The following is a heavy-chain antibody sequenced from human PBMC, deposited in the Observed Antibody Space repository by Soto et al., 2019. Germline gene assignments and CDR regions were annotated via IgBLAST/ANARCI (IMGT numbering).Heavy chain of an antibody. CDR2: ISSSSSYI. Sequence: PGGSLRLSCAASGFTFSSYSMNWVRQAPGKGLEWVSSISSSSSYIYYADSVKGRFTISRDNAKNSLYLQMNSLRAEDTAVYYCALALVAHYYYGMDVWGQGTTVTVSS. V-gene: IGHV3-21*01. D-gene: IGHD5-12*01. CDR1: GFTFSSYS. J-gene: IGHJ6*02. CDR3: ALALVAHYYYGMDV.